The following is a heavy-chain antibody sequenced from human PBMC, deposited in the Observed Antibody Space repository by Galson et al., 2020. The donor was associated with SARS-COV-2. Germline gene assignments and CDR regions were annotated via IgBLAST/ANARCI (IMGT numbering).Heavy chain of an antibody. CDR1: GFTFSAHY. D-gene: IGHD2-15*01. CDR2: ARNEANSYTT. V-gene: IGHV3-72*01. Sequence: GGSLRLSCAGSGFTFSAHYMDWVRQAPGKGLEWVGRARNEANSYTTEYAASVKGRFTISRDDSKNSLYLEMNSLKTEDTAVYFCARDRGFCSGGNCYYYGMALWGPGTTVTVSS. J-gene: IGHJ6*02. CDR3: ARDRGFCSGGNCYYYGMAL.